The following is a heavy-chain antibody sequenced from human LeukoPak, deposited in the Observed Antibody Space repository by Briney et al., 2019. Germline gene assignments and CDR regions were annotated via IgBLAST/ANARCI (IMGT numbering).Heavy chain of an antibody. CDR2: INPNSGGT. Sequence: ASVKVSCKASGYTFTGYYMHWVRQAPGQGLEWMGWINPNSGGTNYAQKFQGRVTITADKSTSTAYMELSSLRSEDTAVYYCARGFNLLEFDYWGQGTLVTVSS. D-gene: IGHD1-1*01. J-gene: IGHJ4*02. CDR3: ARGFNLLEFDY. CDR1: GYTFTGYY. V-gene: IGHV1-2*02.